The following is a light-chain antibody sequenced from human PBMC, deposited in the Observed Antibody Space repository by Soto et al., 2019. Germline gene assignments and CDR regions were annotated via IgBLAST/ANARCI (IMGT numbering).Light chain of an antibody. J-gene: IGKJ2*01. CDR2: DAS. CDR3: QQYGTGYI. Sequence: EIVLTQSPGTLSLSPGETATLSCRASQAVSSSYLAWYQQKPGQAPRVVIYDASTRAAGIPDRFSGSGYGADFTLTISNLEPEDFAVYYCQQYGTGYIFGQGTKLEIK. V-gene: IGKV3-20*01. CDR1: QAVSSSY.